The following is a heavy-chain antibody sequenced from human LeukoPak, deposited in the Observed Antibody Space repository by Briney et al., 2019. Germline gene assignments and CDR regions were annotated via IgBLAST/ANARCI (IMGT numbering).Heavy chain of an antibody. Sequence: ASVKVSCKASGYAFTDYFLHWVRQAPGQGLEWMGWINPNDGGTLHAQKFQGRVTMTRDSSITTAYMELNGLRSDDTAVYYCARDDYGDLQYFENWGQGTLDTVSS. CDR1: GYAFTDYF. CDR3: ARDDYGDLQYFEN. CDR2: INPNDGGT. J-gene: IGHJ4*02. V-gene: IGHV1-2*02. D-gene: IGHD4-17*01.